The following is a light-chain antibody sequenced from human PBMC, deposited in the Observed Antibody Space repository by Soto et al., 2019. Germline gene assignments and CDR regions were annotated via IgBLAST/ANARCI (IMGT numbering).Light chain of an antibody. CDR1: SSNIGAHYD. J-gene: IGLJ3*02. V-gene: IGLV1-40*01. Sequence: QSVLTQPPSVSGAPGQRVTISCTGGSSNIGAHYDVHWYQQLPGTAPKLLIYGNTNRPSGVPDRFSGSKSGTSASLAITGLQAEDEADYYCQSFDTSLSASVFGGGTKLTVL. CDR2: GNT. CDR3: QSFDTSLSASV.